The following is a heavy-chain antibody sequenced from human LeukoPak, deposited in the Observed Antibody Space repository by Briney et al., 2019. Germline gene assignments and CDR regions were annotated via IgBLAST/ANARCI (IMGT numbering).Heavy chain of an antibody. CDR2: IYYSGST. CDR3: ARGLSQRSGWHHQIFDY. CDR1: GGSISSGGYY. Sequence: SETLSLTCTVSGGSISSGGYYWSWIRQHPGKGLEWIGYIYYSGSTYYNPSLESRVTISVDTSKNQFSLKLSSVTAADTAVYYCARGLSQRSGWHHQIFDYWGQGTLVTVSS. V-gene: IGHV4-31*03. D-gene: IGHD6-19*01. J-gene: IGHJ4*02.